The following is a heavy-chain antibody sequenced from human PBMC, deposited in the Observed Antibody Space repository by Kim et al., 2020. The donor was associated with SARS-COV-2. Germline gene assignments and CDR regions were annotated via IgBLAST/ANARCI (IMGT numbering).Heavy chain of an antibody. CDR3: VKDRNDYGDFAFDY. CDR1: GFTFRDYV. Sequence: GGSLRLSCAASGFTFRDYVMSWVRQAPGKGLEWVAGIGRDSGATTLYADSVKGRFTISRDNSKNTLYLQMNGLRVEDTALYYCVKDRNDYGDFAFDYWG. J-gene: IGHJ4*01. V-gene: IGHV3-23*01. CDR2: IGRDSGATT. D-gene: IGHD4-17*01.